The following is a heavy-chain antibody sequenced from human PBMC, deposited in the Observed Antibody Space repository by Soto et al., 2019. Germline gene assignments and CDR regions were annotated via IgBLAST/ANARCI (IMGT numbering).Heavy chain of an antibody. D-gene: IGHD6-19*01. CDR2: ISDNGSNK. V-gene: IGHV3-30*18. CDR3: AKEGTSGLYYLDY. CDR1: GFTFSSYG. J-gene: IGHJ4*02. Sequence: GGSLRLSCAASGFTFSSYGMHWVRQAPGKGLEWVSVISDNGSNKYYADSVKGRFTISRDNSRNTLYLQLNSLRAEDSAKYYCAKEGTSGLYYLDYWGPGTLVTVSS.